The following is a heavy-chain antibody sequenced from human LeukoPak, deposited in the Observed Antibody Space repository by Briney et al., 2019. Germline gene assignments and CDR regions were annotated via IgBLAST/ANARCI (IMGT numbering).Heavy chain of an antibody. CDR3: ARGPYSYDSSGAFDI. Sequence: SETLSLTCTVSGYSISGGYYWGWIRQPPGKGLEWIGSISHSGSTYYNPSLKSRVTISVDTSKNQFSLKLSSVTAADTAVYFCARGPYSYDSSGAFDIWGQGTMVTVSS. J-gene: IGHJ3*02. CDR1: GYSISGGYY. CDR2: ISHSGST. D-gene: IGHD3-22*01. V-gene: IGHV4-38-2*02.